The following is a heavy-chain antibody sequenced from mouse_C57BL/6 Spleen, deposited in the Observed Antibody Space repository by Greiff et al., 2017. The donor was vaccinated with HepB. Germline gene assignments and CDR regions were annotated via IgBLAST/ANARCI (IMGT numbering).Heavy chain of an antibody. V-gene: IGHV1-9*01. CDR3: AKGHYYGSSYSYWYFDV. CDR2: ILPGSGST. Sequence: VQLQQSGAELMKPGASVKLSCKATGYTFTGYWIEWVKQRPGHGLEWIGEILPGSGSTNYNEKFKGKATFTADTSSTTAYMQLSSLTTEDSAIYYCAKGHYYGSSYSYWYFDVWGTGTTVTVSS. D-gene: IGHD1-1*01. CDR1: GYTFTGYW. J-gene: IGHJ1*03.